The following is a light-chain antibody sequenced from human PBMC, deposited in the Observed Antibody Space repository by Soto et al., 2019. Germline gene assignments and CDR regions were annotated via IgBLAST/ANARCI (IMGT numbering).Light chain of an antibody. Sequence: VVMTPSPLSLPVTLGQPASISCRSSHSLVYSDGDAYLNWFQQRPGQYPRRIIDKVSNRDSGVPDRFSGSGSGTEFTLKITGVEAQDFGVYYCMQGTHWPITFGQGTRREIK. CDR2: KVS. CDR1: HSLVYSDGDAY. J-gene: IGKJ5*01. CDR3: MQGTHWPIT. V-gene: IGKV2-30*01.